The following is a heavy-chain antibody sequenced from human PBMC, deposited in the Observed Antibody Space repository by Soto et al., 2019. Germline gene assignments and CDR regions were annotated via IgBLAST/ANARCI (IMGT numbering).Heavy chain of an antibody. CDR2: ISAYNGNT. Sequence: SVKVSCKASGYTFTSYGISWVRQAPGQGLEWMGWISAYNGNTNYAQKLQGRVTMTTDTSTSTAYMELRSLRSDDTAVYYCARDQRLLRFLEWLLEPYGMDVWGQGTTVTVSS. D-gene: IGHD3-3*01. J-gene: IGHJ6*02. V-gene: IGHV1-18*01. CDR3: ARDQRLLRFLEWLLEPYGMDV. CDR1: GYTFTSYG.